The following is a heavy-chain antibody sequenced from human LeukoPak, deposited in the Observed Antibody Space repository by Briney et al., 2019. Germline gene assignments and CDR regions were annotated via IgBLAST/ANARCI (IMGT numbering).Heavy chain of an antibody. V-gene: IGHV4-4*07. CDR3: ARDHYDYALDI. Sequence: GSLRLSCAASGFTFSTYAMSWIRQPAGKGLEWIGRIYTSGSTNYNPSLKSRVTMSVDTSKNQFSLKLSSVTAADTAVYYCARDHYDYALDIWGQGTMVTVSS. J-gene: IGHJ3*02. D-gene: IGHD3-16*01. CDR1: GFTFSTYA. CDR2: IYTSGST.